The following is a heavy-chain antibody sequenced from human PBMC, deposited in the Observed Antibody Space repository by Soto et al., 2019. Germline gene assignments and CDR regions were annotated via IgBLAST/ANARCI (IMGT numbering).Heavy chain of an antibody. V-gene: IGHV3-30*18. D-gene: IGHD6-6*01. CDR2: ISYDGSNK. Sequence: GGSLRLSCAASGFTFSSYGMHWVRQAPGKGLEWVAVISYDGSNKYYADSVKGRFTISRDNSKNTLYLQMNSLRAEDTAVYYCAKEYSSSRGYYYYGMDVWGQGTTVTVSS. CDR3: AKEYSSSRGYYYYGMDV. CDR1: GFTFSSYG. J-gene: IGHJ6*02.